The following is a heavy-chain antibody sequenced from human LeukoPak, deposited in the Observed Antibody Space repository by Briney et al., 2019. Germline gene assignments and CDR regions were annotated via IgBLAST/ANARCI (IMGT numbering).Heavy chain of an antibody. CDR2: SSAYDGNT. J-gene: IGHJ3*02. D-gene: IGHD7-27*01. CDR1: GGTFSSYA. Sequence: RASVKVSCKASGGTFSSYAISWVRQAPGQGLEWMGWSSAYDGNTRYAQRVQGRVTMTTDTSTSTAYMELRSLRSDDTAVYYCARVARTGLGNDAFDIWGQGTMVTVSS. V-gene: IGHV1-18*01. CDR3: ARVARTGLGNDAFDI.